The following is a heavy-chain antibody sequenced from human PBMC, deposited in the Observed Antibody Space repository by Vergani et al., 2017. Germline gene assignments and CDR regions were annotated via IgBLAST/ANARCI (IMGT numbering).Heavy chain of an antibody. CDR1: GFTFSSYG. D-gene: IGHD6-19*01. Sequence: QVQLVESGGGVVQPGRSLRLSCAASGFTFSSYGMHWVRQAPGKGLEWVAVISYDGSNKYYADSVKGRFTIPRDNSKNTLYLQMNSLRAEDTAVYYCAKDREWLVIGYWGQGTLVTVSS. CDR3: AKDREWLVIGY. CDR2: ISYDGSNK. V-gene: IGHV3-30*18. J-gene: IGHJ4*02.